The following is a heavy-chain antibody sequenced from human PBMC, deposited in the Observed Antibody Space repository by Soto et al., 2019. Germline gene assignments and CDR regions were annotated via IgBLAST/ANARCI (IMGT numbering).Heavy chain of an antibody. CDR1: GFTFSSYA. D-gene: IGHD3-22*01. V-gene: IGHV3-30-3*01. Sequence: QVQLVESGGGVVQPGRSLRLSCAASGFTFSSYAMHWVRQAPGKGLEWVAVISYDGSNKYYADSVKGRFTISRDNSKNTLYLQMNSLRGEDTAVYYCAREYYYDSSGYWTRWFDPWGQGTLVTVSS. CDR3: AREYYYDSSGYWTRWFDP. J-gene: IGHJ5*02. CDR2: ISYDGSNK.